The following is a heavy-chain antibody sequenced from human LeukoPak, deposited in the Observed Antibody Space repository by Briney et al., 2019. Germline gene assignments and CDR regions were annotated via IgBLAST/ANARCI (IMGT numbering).Heavy chain of an antibody. D-gene: IGHD2-2*01. CDR3: ARDLGYCSSTRCEKWFDP. Sequence: GGSLRLSCAASGFTFSSYSMNWVRQAPGKGLVWVSRINSDGSSTSYADSVKGRFTISRDNAKNTLYLQMNSLRAEDTAVYYCARDLGYCSSTRCEKWFDPWGQGTLVTVSS. V-gene: IGHV3-74*01. J-gene: IGHJ5*02. CDR1: GFTFSSYS. CDR2: INSDGSST.